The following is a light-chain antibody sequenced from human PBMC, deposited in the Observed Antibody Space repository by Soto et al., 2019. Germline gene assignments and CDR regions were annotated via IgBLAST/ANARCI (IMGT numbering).Light chain of an antibody. Sequence: EIVLTQSPATLSLSPGEGATLSCRASQNISHSLAWYQQRPGQAPRLLIYDASDTATGIPARFSGSGSGTDFTLTISSLEPEDFAAYYCQQRSSWPLTFGGGTKVEIK. J-gene: IGKJ4*01. CDR1: QNISHS. CDR3: QQRSSWPLT. CDR2: DAS. V-gene: IGKV3-11*01.